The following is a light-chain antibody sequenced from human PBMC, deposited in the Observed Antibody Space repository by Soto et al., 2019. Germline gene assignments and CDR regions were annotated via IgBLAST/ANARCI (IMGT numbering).Light chain of an antibody. Sequence: EIVMTQSPVTLSVSPGERATLSCRASQSVSSNLAWYQQKPGQAPRLLIHGASTRATGIPARFSGSGSGTEFTLTISSLQSEDFAVYYCQQYNNWPVFGPGTKVDIK. J-gene: IGKJ3*01. V-gene: IGKV3-15*01. CDR1: QSVSSN. CDR3: QQYNNWPV. CDR2: GAS.